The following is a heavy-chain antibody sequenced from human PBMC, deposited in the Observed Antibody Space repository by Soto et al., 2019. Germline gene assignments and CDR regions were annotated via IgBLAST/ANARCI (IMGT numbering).Heavy chain of an antibody. J-gene: IGHJ3*02. D-gene: IGHD2-15*01. CDR3: ARGASYCSGGSCYFRTNDAFDI. Sequence: PGGSLRLSCAASGFTFSSYGMHWVRQAPGKGLEWVAVIWYDGSNKYYADSVKGRFTISRDNSKNTLYLQMNSLRAEDTAVYYCARGASYCSGGSCYFRTNDAFDIWGQGTMVTVSS. CDR1: GFTFSSYG. CDR2: IWYDGSNK. V-gene: IGHV3-33*01.